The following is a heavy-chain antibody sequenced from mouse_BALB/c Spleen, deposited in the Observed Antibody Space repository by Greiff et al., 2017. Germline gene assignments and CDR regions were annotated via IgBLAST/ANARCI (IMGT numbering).Heavy chain of an antibody. V-gene: IGHV3-8*02. Sequence: EVKVVESGPSLVKPSQTLSLTCSVTGDSITSGYWNWIRKFPGNKLEYMGYISYSGSTYYNPSLKSRISITRDTSKNQYYLQLNSVTTEDTATYYCAQIWLRREGFAYWGQGTLVTVSA. CDR2: ISYSGST. CDR1: GDSITSGY. CDR3: AQIWLRREGFAY. J-gene: IGHJ3*01. D-gene: IGHD2-2*01.